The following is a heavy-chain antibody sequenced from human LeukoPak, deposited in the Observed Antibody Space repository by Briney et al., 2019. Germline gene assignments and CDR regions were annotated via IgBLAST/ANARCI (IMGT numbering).Heavy chain of an antibody. CDR3: AKGAGGMVRGVIIYPKYYYYMDV. J-gene: IGHJ6*03. CDR2: IRYDGSNK. V-gene: IGHV3-30*02. Sequence: GGSLRLSCAASGFTFSSYGMHWVRQAPGKGLEWVAFIRYDGSNKYYADSVKGRFTISRDNSKNTLYLQMNSLRAEDTAVYYCAKGAGGMVRGVIIYPKYYYYMDVWGKGTTVTISS. D-gene: IGHD3-10*01. CDR1: GFTFSSYG.